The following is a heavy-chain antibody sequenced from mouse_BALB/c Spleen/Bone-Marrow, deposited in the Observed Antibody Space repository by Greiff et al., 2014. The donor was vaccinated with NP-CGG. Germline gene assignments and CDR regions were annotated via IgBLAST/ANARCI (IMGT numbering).Heavy chain of an antibody. CDR1: GFSLTNYG. CDR2: IWADGST. Sequence: QVQLKHSGPGLVAPSQSLSITCTVSGFSLTNYGVHWVRQPPGKGLEWLGVIWADGSTNYNSALMSRLSISKDNSKSQAFFKMNSLQTDDTAMYYCARITTATGAMDYWGQGTSVTVSS. J-gene: IGHJ4*01. CDR3: ARITTATGAMDY. D-gene: IGHD1-2*01. V-gene: IGHV2-9*02.